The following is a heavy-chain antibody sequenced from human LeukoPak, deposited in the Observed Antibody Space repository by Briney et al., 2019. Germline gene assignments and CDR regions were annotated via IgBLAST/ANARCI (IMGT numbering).Heavy chain of an antibody. Sequence: PSGTLSLTCTVSGGSISSYYWSWIRQPPGKGLEWIGYIYYSGSTNYNPSLKSRVTTSVDTPKNQFSLKLSSVTAADTAVYYCAREYGSGSYYFDYWGQGTLVTVSS. V-gene: IGHV4-59*01. J-gene: IGHJ4*02. CDR3: AREYGSGSYYFDY. CDR2: IYYSGST. CDR1: GGSISSYY. D-gene: IGHD3-10*01.